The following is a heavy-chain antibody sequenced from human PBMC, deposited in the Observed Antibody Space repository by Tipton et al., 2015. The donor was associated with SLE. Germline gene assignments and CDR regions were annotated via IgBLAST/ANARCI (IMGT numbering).Heavy chain of an antibody. J-gene: IGHJ6*03. Sequence: LSLTCAASGFTFSSYSMNWVRQAPGKGLEWVSSISSSSSYIYYADSVKGRFTISRDNAKNSLYLQMNSLRAEDTAVYYCARDDSSSWSTYYYYYYYMDVWGKGTTVTVSS. D-gene: IGHD6-13*01. CDR2: ISSSSSYI. CDR3: ARDDSSSWSTYYYYYYYMDV. CDR1: GFTFSSYS. V-gene: IGHV3-21*01.